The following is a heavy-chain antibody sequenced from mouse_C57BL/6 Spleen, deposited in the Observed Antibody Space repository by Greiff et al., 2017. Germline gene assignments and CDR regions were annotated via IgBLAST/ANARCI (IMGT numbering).Heavy chain of an antibody. CDR3: ARGYYDGYFEV. J-gene: IGHJ1*03. V-gene: IGHV1-47*01. Sequence: VKLKESGAELVKPGASVKMSCKASGYTFTTYPLEWMKQQHGKSLEWIGNFHPYTDDTKYNEKLKGKATLTVEKASSTVYLELSRLTSDDSAVYYCARGYYDGYFEVWGTGTTVTVSS. CDR2: FHPYTDDT. CDR1: GYTFTTYP. D-gene: IGHD2-4*01.